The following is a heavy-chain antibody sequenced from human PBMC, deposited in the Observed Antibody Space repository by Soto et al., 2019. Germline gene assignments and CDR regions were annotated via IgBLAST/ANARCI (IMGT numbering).Heavy chain of an antibody. Sequence: PSETLSLTCTVSGGSISSYYWSWIRQPPGKGLEWIGYIYYSGSTNYNPSLKSRVTISVDTSKNQFSLKLSSVTAADTAVYYCARHRSDFPVVYPDAFDIWGQGTMVTVS. D-gene: IGHD2-15*01. CDR1: GGSISSYY. CDR3: ARHRSDFPVVYPDAFDI. CDR2: IYYSGST. J-gene: IGHJ3*02. V-gene: IGHV4-59*08.